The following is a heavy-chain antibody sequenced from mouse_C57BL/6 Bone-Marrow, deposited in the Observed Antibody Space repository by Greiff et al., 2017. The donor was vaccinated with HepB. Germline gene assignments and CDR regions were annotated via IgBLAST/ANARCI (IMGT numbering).Heavy chain of an antibody. J-gene: IGHJ3*01. V-gene: IGHV5-9-1*02. Sequence: EVQRVESGEGLVKPGGSLKLSCAASGFTFSSYAMSWVRQTPEKRLEWVAYISSGGDYIYYADTVKGRFTISRDNARNTLYLQMSSLKSEDTAMYYCTREGDIYDYDAGFAYWGQGTLVTVSA. CDR1: GFTFSSYA. D-gene: IGHD2-4*01. CDR3: TREGDIYDYDAGFAY. CDR2: ISSGGDYI.